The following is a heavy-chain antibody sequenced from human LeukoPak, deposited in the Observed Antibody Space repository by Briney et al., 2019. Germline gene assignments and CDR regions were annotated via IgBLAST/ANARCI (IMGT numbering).Heavy chain of an antibody. Sequence: PSETLSLIFTVSGGSISSSTYDCVWIRQPPGKGLEWIGRIYYSGSTYYNPSLTSRVTISGDPSKNQFSLKLNSVTAADTAVYYCARLQYCTDGVCSFAFDIWGQGTMVTVSS. V-gene: IGHV4-39*01. D-gene: IGHD2-8*01. CDR1: GGSISSSTYD. J-gene: IGHJ3*02. CDR3: ARLQYCTDGVCSFAFDI. CDR2: IYYSGST.